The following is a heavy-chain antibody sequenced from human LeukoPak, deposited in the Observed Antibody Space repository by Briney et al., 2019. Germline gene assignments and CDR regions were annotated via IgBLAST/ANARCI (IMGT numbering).Heavy chain of an antibody. CDR2: ISISGST. V-gene: IGHV4-4*07. J-gene: IGHJ4*02. D-gene: IGHD6-19*01. CDR3: ASTGEMYRSGWYFEY. CDR1: GGSINSYF. Sequence: TSETLSLTCTVSGGSINSYFWSWIRQPAGKGLEWIGRISISGSTNYNPSLKSRVTMSVDTPKNQFSLKLTSVTAADTAVYYCASTGEMYRSGWYFEYWGQGTLVTVSS.